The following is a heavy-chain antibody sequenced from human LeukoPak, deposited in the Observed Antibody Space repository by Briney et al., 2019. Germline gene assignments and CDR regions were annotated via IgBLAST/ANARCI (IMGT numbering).Heavy chain of an antibody. Sequence: SETLSLTCTVSGGSISSSSYYWGWIRQPPGKGLEWIGSIYYSGSTYYNPSLKSRVTISVDTSKKEFSLKLSSVTAADTAVYYCARVGDSSGWYLGLGYYFDYWGQGTLVTVSS. CDR3: ARVGDSSGWYLGLGYYFDY. CDR2: IYYSGST. D-gene: IGHD6-19*01. CDR1: GGSISSSSYY. J-gene: IGHJ4*02. V-gene: IGHV4-39*01.